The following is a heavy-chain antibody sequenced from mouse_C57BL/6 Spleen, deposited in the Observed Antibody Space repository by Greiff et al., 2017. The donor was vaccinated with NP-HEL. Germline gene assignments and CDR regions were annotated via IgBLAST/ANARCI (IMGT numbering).Heavy chain of an antibody. J-gene: IGHJ2*01. V-gene: IGHV1-50*01. CDR1: GYTFTSYW. Sequence: QVQLQQPGAELVKPGASVKLSCKASGYTFTSYWMQWVKQRPGQGLEWIGEIDPSDSYTNYNQKFKGKATLTVDTSSSTAYMQPSSLASEDSAVYYCAREGGTGPGFDYWGQGTTLTVSS. D-gene: IGHD3-3*01. CDR2: IDPSDSYT. CDR3: AREGGTGPGFDY.